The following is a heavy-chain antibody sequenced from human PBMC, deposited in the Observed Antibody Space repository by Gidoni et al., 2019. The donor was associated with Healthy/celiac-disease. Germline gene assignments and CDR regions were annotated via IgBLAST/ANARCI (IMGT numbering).Heavy chain of an antibody. Sequence: EVQLVESGGGLVQPGGSLRLSCSASGFTFSRCSMNWVRQAPGKGLGWVSYISSSSSTIYYADSVKGRFTISRDNAKNSLYLQMNSLRAEDTAVYYCARDPEPYYYDSSGWGYWGQGTLVTVSS. V-gene: IGHV3-48*01. CDR2: ISSSSSTI. D-gene: IGHD3-22*01. CDR3: ARDPEPYYYDSSGWGY. J-gene: IGHJ4*02. CDR1: GFTFSRCS.